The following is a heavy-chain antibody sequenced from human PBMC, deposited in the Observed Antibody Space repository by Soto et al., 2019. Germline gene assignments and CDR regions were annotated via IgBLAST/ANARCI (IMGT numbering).Heavy chain of an antibody. J-gene: IGHJ4*02. D-gene: IGHD5-12*01. CDR2: IWYDGSNK. Sequence: QVQLVESGGGVVQPGRSLRLSCAASGFTFSSYGMHWVRQAPGKGLEWVAVIWYDGSNKYYADSVKGRFTISRDNSKNTLYLQMNSLRAEDTAVYYCAREKIPVATPRYFDYWGQGTLVTVSS. CDR1: GFTFSSYG. V-gene: IGHV3-33*01. CDR3: AREKIPVATPRYFDY.